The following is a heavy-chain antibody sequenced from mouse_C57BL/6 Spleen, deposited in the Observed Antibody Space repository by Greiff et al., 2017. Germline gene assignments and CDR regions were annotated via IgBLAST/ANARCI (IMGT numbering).Heavy chain of an antibody. D-gene: IGHD4-1*01. Sequence: QVHVKQSGPELVKHGASVKISCKASGYAFSSSWLNRVKQRPGKGLEWIGRIYPGDGDNNYNGKFKGQATLTADKSSITAYMQLSSLTSEDTAVYFCGTGTWFAYWGQGTLVTVSA. V-gene: IGHV1-82*01. CDR3: GTGTWFAY. CDR2: IYPGDGDN. J-gene: IGHJ3*01. CDR1: GYAFSSSW.